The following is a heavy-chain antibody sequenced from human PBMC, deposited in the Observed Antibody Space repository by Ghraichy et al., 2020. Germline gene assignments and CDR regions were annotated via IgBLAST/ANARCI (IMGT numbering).Heavy chain of an antibody. J-gene: IGHJ4*02. D-gene: IGHD1-26*01. CDR2: INYRGNS. CDR1: GDSISTFL. CDR3: ARGRLSGTYSMFDY. V-gene: IGHV4-59*01. Sequence: SQTLSLTCTVSGDSISTFLWSWIRQPQGKGLEWVGYINYRGNSNYNPSLKSRVSMSVDTSKNQFSLTLTSVAAADTAVYFCARGRLSGTYSMFDYWGQGALVTVSS.